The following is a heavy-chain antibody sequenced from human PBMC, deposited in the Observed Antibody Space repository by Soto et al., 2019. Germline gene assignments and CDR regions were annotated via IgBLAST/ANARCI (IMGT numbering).Heavy chain of an antibody. CDR2: INSDGSRI. CDR3: VRDIR. V-gene: IGHV3-74*03. J-gene: IGHJ4*02. CDR1: GFTFSSQW. Sequence: VQLEECGGGLVQPGRSLRLSCAASGFTFSSQWMYWVRQSPGKGPVWVSYINSDGSRIAYADSVKGRFTISRDNAKNTLYLQMNSLRVEDTAVYYCVRDIRWGRGTLVTVSS.